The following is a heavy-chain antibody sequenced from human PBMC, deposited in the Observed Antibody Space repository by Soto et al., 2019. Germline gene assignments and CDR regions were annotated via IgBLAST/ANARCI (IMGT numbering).Heavy chain of an antibody. Sequence: GGSLRLSCAASGLTFSSYSMNWVRQAPGKGLEWVSYISSSSGLIYYADSVKGRFTISRDNGKNSLYLQMNSLRVEDSAVYYCARERGGYIFDSWGQGTLVTVSS. CDR3: ARERGGYIFDS. CDR2: ISSSSGLI. J-gene: IGHJ4*02. D-gene: IGHD1-1*01. V-gene: IGHV3-48*01. CDR1: GLTFSSYS.